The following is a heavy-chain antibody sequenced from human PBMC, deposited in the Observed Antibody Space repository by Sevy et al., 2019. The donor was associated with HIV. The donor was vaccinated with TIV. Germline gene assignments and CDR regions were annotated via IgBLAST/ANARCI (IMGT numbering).Heavy chain of an antibody. Sequence: GGSLRLSCAVSGFSVSSNYMSWVRQAPGKGLEWVSVIYSGGSTYYADSVKGRFTISRDYSKKTLYLQMRGLRAEDTAVYYCARGLGKSVSCGTSSCFGFDYWGQGTLVTVSS. CDR2: IYSGGST. J-gene: IGHJ4*02. D-gene: IGHD2-2*01. V-gene: IGHV3-53*01. CDR3: ARGLGKSVSCGTSSCFGFDY. CDR1: GFSVSSNY.